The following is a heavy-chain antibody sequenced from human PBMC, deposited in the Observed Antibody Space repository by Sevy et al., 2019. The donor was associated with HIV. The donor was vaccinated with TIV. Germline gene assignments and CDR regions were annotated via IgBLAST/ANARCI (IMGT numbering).Heavy chain of an antibody. D-gene: IGHD6-19*01. V-gene: IGHV3-74*01. J-gene: IGHJ6*02. CDR3: ARDKSGYSSGWEVRYYYYGMDV. Sequence: GGSLRLSCAASGFTFSSYWMHWVRQAPGKGLVWVSRINSDGSSTSYADSVKGRFTSSRDNAKNTLYLQMNSLRAEDTAVYYCARDKSGYSSGWEVRYYYYGMDVWGQGTTVTVSS. CDR1: GFTFSSYW. CDR2: INSDGSST.